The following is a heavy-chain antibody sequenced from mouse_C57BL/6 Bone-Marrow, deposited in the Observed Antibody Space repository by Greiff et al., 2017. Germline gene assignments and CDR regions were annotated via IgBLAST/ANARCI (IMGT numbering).Heavy chain of an antibody. J-gene: IGHJ1*03. CDR3: ACYSNYLYWYVDV. CDR2: IYPSDSET. Sequence: QVQLQQPGAELVRPGSSVKLSCKASGYTFTSYWMDWVKQRPGQGLEWIGNIYPSDSETHYNQKFKDKATLTVDKSSSTAYMQLSSLTSEDSAVYYCACYSNYLYWYVDVWGTGTTVTVSS. CDR1: GYTFTSYW. D-gene: IGHD2-5*01. V-gene: IGHV1-61*01.